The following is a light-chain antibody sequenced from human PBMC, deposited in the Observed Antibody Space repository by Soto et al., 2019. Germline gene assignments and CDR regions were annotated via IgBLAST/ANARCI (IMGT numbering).Light chain of an antibody. J-gene: IGKJ3*01. CDR1: QGIDTY. CDR3: QKYTRAPFT. V-gene: IGKV1-27*01. CDR2: AAS. Sequence: DIQMTQSPSSLSAAVGDRVTITCRASQGIDTYLAWYQQKPGKVPKLLIYAASTLQSGVPSRFSGSGSGTDFTLTISSLPPEDVATYYCQKYTRAPFTFGPGTKVDIK.